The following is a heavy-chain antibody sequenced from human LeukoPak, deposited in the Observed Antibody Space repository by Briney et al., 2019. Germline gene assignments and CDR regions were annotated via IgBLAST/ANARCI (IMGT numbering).Heavy chain of an antibody. V-gene: IGHV1-2*02. CDR2: INPKSGGT. CDR3: TAFKLLGFGESGG. D-gene: IGHD3-10*01. Sequence: ASVTVSCKASGYSFNVCYIHWVRHAPGPGPEWMGWINPKSGGTNYAQKFQGRVTMTRDTSISTAYMELTGLRSDDTALYYCTAFKLLGFGESGGWGLGTLVTVSS. J-gene: IGHJ4*02. CDR1: GYSFNVCY.